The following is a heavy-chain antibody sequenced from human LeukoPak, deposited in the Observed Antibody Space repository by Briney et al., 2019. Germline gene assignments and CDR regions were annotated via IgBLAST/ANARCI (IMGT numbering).Heavy chain of an antibody. CDR3: TRDGDAYNFDY. CDR2: IKGDGSHT. J-gene: IGHJ4*02. CDR1: GSTFSNYW. V-gene: IGHV3-74*01. D-gene: IGHD5-24*01. Sequence: GGSLRLSCAASGSTFSNYWMHWVRQAPGKGLEWVSRIKGDGSHTIYADSVKGRSTISRDNAKNTVYLQMNSLRAEDTAVYYCTRDGDAYNFDYWGQGTLVTVSS.